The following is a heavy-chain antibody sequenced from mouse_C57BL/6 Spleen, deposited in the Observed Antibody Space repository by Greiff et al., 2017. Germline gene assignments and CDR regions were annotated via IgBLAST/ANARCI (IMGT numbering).Heavy chain of an antibody. CDR1: GYTFTSYW. CDR2: IDPSDSYT. CDR3: ARRGFTTVVDY. J-gene: IGHJ2*01. Sequence: VQLQQPGAELVMPGASVKLSCKASGYTFTSYWMHWVKQRPGQGLEWIGEIDPSDSYTNYNQKFKGKSTLTVDKSSSTAYMQLSSLTSEDSAVYYCARRGFTTVVDYWGQGTTLTVSS. V-gene: IGHV1-69*01. D-gene: IGHD1-1*01.